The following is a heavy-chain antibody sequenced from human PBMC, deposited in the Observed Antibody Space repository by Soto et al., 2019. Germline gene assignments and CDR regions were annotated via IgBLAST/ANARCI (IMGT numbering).Heavy chain of an antibody. V-gene: IGHV1-3*01. CDR3: ARGGDGYNPGYYYYGMDV. CDR1: GSTFTSHA. CDR2: INAGNGNT. D-gene: IGHD2-21*01. Sequence: ASVKVSCTASGSTFTSHAMHWVRQAPGQRLEWMGWINAGNGNTKYSQKFQGRVTITRDTSASTAYMELSSLRSEDTAVYYCARGGDGYNPGYYYYGMDVWGQGTTVTVSS. J-gene: IGHJ6*02.